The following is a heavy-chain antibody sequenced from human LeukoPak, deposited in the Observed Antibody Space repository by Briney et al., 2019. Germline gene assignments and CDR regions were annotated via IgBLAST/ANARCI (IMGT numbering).Heavy chain of an antibody. D-gene: IGHD6-19*01. CDR3: ARGDPSSGWYSHFDY. CDR1: GVSISSGGYY. V-gene: IGHV4-61*02. Sequence: SETLSLTCTVSGVSISSGGYYWSWIRQPAGKGLEWIGRIYTSGSTNYNPSLKSRVTISVDTSKNQFSLKLSSVTAADTAVYYCARGDPSSGWYSHFDYWGQGTLVTVSS. CDR2: IYTSGST. J-gene: IGHJ4*02.